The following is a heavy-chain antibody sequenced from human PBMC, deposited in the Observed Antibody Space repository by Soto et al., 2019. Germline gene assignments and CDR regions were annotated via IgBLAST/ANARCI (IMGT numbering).Heavy chain of an antibody. CDR1: GFTFSSYG. J-gene: IGHJ4*02. CDR2: IWYDGSNK. V-gene: IGHV3-33*01. D-gene: IGHD3-22*01. Sequence: GGSLRLSCAASGFTFSSYGMHWVRQAPGKGLEWVAVIWYDGSNKYYADSVKGRFTISRDNSKNTLYLQMNSLRAEDTAVYYCARDTYYYDSSGYSYFDYWGQGTLVTVS. CDR3: ARDTYYYDSSGYSYFDY.